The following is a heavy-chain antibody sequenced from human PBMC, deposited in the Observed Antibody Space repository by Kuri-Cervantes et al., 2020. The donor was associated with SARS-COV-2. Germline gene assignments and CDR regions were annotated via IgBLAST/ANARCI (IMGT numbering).Heavy chain of an antibody. CDR3: ARCIAAAGTYYYYGMDV. J-gene: IGHJ6*02. V-gene: IGHV3-66*01. CDR2: IYSGGST. D-gene: IGHD6-13*01. Sequence: GESLKISCAASGFTVSSNYMSWVRQAPGKGLEWVSVIYSGGSTYYADSVKGRFTISRDNSKNTLYLQMNSLRAEDTAVYYCARCIAAAGTYYYYGMDVWGQGTTVTVSS. CDR1: GFTVSSNY.